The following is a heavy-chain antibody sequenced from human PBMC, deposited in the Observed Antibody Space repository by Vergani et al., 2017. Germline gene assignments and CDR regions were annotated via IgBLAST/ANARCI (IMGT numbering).Heavy chain of an antibody. CDR1: GGSFTSYH. CDR2: IDHTGRP. CDR3: ARVNTETNGHLYYYYYRDG. D-gene: IGHD4-11*01. Sequence: QVQLQQWGGGLLKPSETLSLTCVVNGGSFTSYHWTWIRQSPGEGLEWVGDIDHTGRPDYNPSLKSRLTMSVDKSRNQFSLTLNSVTATDTAIYFCARVNTETNGHLYYYYYRDGGGQGTAVTVS. V-gene: IGHV4-34*01. J-gene: IGHJ6*03.